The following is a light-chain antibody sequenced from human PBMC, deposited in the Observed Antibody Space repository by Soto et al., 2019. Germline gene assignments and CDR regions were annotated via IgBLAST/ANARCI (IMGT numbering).Light chain of an antibody. CDR2: GAS. CDR1: QSVSSNF. V-gene: IGKV3-20*01. Sequence: PVERVTICCRASQSVSSNFLAWYQQKPGQAPRLLIYGASNRATGIPDRFSGSGSGTDFTLTISRLEPEDFAVYYCQQYGSSGTFGQGTKVDIK. CDR3: QQYGSSGT. J-gene: IGKJ1*01.